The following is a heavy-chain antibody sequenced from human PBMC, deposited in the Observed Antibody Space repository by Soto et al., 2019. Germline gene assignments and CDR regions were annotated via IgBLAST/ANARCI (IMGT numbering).Heavy chain of an antibody. CDR3: ATRGTQGRWLEFADY. J-gene: IGHJ4*02. V-gene: IGHV1-69*01. CDR1: GGTFSSLG. CDR2: IIPISGRT. D-gene: IGHD5-12*01. Sequence: QVQLVQSGAEVKRPGSSVKVSCEASGGTFSSLGFTWVRQAPGQGLEWMGGIIPISGRTTFAPKFLGRVIITADESTRTTYMELTAMTADDPALSSCATRGTQGRWLEFADYWGQGTLVTVSS.